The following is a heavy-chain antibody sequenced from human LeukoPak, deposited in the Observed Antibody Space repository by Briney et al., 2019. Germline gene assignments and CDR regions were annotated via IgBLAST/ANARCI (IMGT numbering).Heavy chain of an antibody. CDR3: ARSPRGGTKTYFDY. Sequence: SETLSLTWTVSGGPISNYYWSWIRQPPGKGLEWIGYIYYSGSTNYNPSLKSRVTRSVDTSKNQFSPRHSSMTAADTAVYYCARSPRGGTKTYFDYWGQGTLVTVSP. J-gene: IGHJ4*02. D-gene: IGHD1-14*01. CDR2: IYYSGST. V-gene: IGHV4-59*01. CDR1: GGPISNYY.